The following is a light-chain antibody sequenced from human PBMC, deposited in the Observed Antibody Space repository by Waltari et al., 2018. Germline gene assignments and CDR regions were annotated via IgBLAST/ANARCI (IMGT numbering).Light chain of an antibody. CDR1: QSVGRS. CDR2: DAS. Sequence: EIVLTQSPGTLSLSPGERATLSCRASQSVGRSLAWYQQKPGQAPRLLIYDASKRATGIPERVSGSGSGTDFSLTISSLEPEDFAVYYCQMYVRLPVTFGQGTKVEIK. V-gene: IGKV3-20*01. CDR3: QMYVRLPVT. J-gene: IGKJ1*01.